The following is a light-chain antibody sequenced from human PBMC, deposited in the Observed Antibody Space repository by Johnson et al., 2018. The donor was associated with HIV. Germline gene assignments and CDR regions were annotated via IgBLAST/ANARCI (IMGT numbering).Light chain of an antibody. CDR2: ENN. Sequence: QSVLTQPPSVSAAPGQKVTISCSGSSSNIGNNYVSWFQQLPGTAPKLLIYENNKRPSGIPARFSGSHSGTSATLVITGLPAGDEADYYCGTWDSSLNGYVFATGTKVTVL. V-gene: IGLV1-51*02. J-gene: IGLJ1*01. CDR1: SSNIGNNY. CDR3: GTWDSSLNGYV.